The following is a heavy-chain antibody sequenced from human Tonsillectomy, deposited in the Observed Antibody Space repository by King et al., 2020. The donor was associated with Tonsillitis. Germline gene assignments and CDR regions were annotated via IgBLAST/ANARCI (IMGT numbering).Heavy chain of an antibody. Sequence: VQLVESGGGVVQPGRSLRLSCAASGFTFRNYGMHWVRQAPGKGLEWVAAIWSDGINKYYADSVKGRFTISRDESKNTLYVQVNSLRTEDTAVYYCAREGRYCSSTTCSFDYWGRGTLVTVSS. CDR3: AREGRYCSSTTCSFDY. CDR1: GFTFRNYG. D-gene: IGHD2-2*01. J-gene: IGHJ4*02. V-gene: IGHV3-33*01. CDR2: IWSDGINK.